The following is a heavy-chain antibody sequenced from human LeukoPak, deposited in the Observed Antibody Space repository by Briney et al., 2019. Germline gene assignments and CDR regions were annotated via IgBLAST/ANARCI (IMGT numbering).Heavy chain of an antibody. D-gene: IGHD5-24*01. Sequence: GASVKVSCKASGYTFTSYYMHWVRQAPGQGLEWMGIINPSGGSTSYAQEFQGRVTMTRDTSTSTVYMELSSLRSEDTAVYYCARESQRWLHGFVVGYWGQGTLVTVSS. CDR1: GYTFTSYY. CDR3: ARESQRWLHGFVVGY. CDR2: INPSGGST. J-gene: IGHJ4*02. V-gene: IGHV1-46*01.